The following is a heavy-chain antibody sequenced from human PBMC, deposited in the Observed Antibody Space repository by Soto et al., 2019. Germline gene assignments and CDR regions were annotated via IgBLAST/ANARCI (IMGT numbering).Heavy chain of an antibody. V-gene: IGHV4-31*03. Sequence: PSETLSLTCPVSGDSISRGGYYWSWIRQHQGKGLEWIGYISYSGSTYYNPSLKSRVTISVDTSKNKFSLKLSSVTAADTAVYYCARQVGATVTTRSDYWGQGTLVTVSS. J-gene: IGHJ4*02. CDR3: ARQVGATVTTRSDY. D-gene: IGHD4-17*01. CDR1: GDSISRGGYY. CDR2: ISYSGST.